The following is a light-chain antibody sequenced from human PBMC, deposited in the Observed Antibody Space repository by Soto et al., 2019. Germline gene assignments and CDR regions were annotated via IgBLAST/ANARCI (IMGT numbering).Light chain of an antibody. V-gene: IGKV1-17*03. CDR1: QGIRNY. CDR2: GAS. CDR3: LQDYNYPQT. J-gene: IGKJ1*01. Sequence: DIQMTQSPSAMSASVGDRVTITCRASQGIRNYLAWFQQKPGKVPKRLIYGASSLQSGVPSRFSGSGSGTEFTLTISSLQPDDFATYYCLQDYNYPQTFGQGTKVDNK.